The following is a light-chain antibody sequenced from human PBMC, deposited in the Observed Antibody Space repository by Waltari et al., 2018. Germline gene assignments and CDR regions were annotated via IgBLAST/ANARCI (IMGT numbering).Light chain of an antibody. CDR3: QQYNNWLT. CDR1: QSVSSN. Sequence: EIVMTQSPATLSVSPGERATLSCRARQSVSSNLACDQQKPGQAPRLLIYGASTRATGSPARFSGSGSGTEFTLTISSMQSEDFAVYYCQQYNNWLTFGGGTKVEIK. CDR2: GAS. V-gene: IGKV3-15*01. J-gene: IGKJ4*01.